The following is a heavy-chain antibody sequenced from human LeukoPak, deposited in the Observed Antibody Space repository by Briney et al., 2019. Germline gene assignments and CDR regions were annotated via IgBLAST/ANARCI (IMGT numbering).Heavy chain of an antibody. CDR3: ARERSGGAFDI. CDR2: IYYSGST. Sequence: SETLSLTCTVSGGSISSYYWSWVRQPPGKGVEWIRYIYYSGSTNYNPSLKSRVTISVATSKNQFSLKLSSVTAADTAVYYCARERSGGAFDIWGQGTMVTVSS. D-gene: IGHD3-16*01. V-gene: IGHV4-59*01. J-gene: IGHJ3*02. CDR1: GGSISSYY.